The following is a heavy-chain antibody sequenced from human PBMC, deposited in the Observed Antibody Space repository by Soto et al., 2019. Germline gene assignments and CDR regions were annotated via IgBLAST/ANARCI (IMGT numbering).Heavy chain of an antibody. CDR1: GGSFSGYY. Sequence: PSETLSLTCAVYGGSFSGYYWSWIRQPPGKGLEWIGEINHSGSTNYNPSLKSRVTISVDTSKNQFSLKLSSVTAADTAVYYCARGSAGYSSSWYGWFDPWGQGTLVTVSS. CDR2: INHSGST. D-gene: IGHD6-13*01. V-gene: IGHV4-34*01. CDR3: ARGSAGYSSSWYGWFDP. J-gene: IGHJ5*02.